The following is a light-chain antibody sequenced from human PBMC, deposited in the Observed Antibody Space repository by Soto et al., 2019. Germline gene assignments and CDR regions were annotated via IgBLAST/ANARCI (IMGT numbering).Light chain of an antibody. CDR1: QSVLYSSNNKNY. J-gene: IGKJ5*01. V-gene: IGKV4-1*01. CDR2: WAS. Sequence: DIVMTQSPDSLAVSLGERATINCKSSQSVLYSSNNKNYLAWYQQKPGQPPKLLIYWASTRDSGVPDRFSGSGSGTDFTLTISSLQAEDVAVYYCQQYYSTPPITFSQGTRLEIK. CDR3: QQYYSTPPIT.